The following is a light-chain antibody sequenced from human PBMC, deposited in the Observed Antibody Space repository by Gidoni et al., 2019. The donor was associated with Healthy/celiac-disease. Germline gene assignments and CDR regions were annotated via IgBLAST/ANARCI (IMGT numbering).Light chain of an antibody. CDR3: QVWDSSSDLTPWV. V-gene: IGLV3-21*04. J-gene: IGLJ3*02. CDR1: NIGSKS. CDR2: YDS. Sequence: SYVLNQQPSVSVAPVKTARITCGGNNIGSKSVHWYQQKPGQAPVLVIYYDSDRPSGIPERFSGSNSGNTATLTISRVEAGDEADYYCQVWDSSSDLTPWVFGGGTKLTVL.